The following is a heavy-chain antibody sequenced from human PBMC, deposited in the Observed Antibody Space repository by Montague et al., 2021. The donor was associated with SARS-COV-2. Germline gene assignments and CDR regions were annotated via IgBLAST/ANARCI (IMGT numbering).Heavy chain of an antibody. Sequence: SLRLSCAASGFTFSSYGMHWVRQAPGKGLEWVAVIWYDGSNKYYADSVEGRFTISRDNSKNTLYLQMNSLRAEDTAVYYCAREGVVGVATGIDYWGQGTLVTVSS. CDR3: AREGVVGVATGIDY. J-gene: IGHJ4*02. D-gene: IGHD5-12*01. CDR2: IWYDGSNK. V-gene: IGHV3-33*01. CDR1: GFTFSSYG.